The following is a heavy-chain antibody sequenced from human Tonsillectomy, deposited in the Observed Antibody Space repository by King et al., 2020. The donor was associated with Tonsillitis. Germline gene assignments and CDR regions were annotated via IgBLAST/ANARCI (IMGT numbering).Heavy chain of an antibody. CDR1: GYTFTGYY. D-gene: IGHD1-26*01. V-gene: IGHV1-2*02. Sequence: QLVQSGAEVKKPGASVKVSCKASGYTFTGYYMHWVRQAPGQGLEWMGWINPNSGGTNSAQRFQGRVTMTMDTSINTAYLELSRLTSDDTAVYYCARVRTGSYSWYFDLWGRGALVTVSS. CDR3: ARVRTGSYSWYFDL. J-gene: IGHJ2*01. CDR2: INPNSGGT.